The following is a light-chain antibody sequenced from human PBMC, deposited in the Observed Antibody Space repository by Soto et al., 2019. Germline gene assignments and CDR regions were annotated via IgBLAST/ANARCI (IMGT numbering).Light chain of an antibody. CDR3: QQYGSSPST. CDR1: QSVSGSY. Sequence: IVLTQSPGTLSLSPGEGATLSCRASQSVSGSYLSCYQKRPGQAPRLVIYDASRRATGIPDRFSGSGSGTDFTLIIRSLQPEDFATYYCQQYGSSPSTFGPGTKVDIK. J-gene: IGKJ3*01. V-gene: IGKV3-20*01. CDR2: DAS.